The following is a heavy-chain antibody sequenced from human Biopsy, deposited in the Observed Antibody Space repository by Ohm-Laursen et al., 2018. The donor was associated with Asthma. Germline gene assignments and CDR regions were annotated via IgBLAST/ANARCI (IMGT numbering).Heavy chain of an antibody. Sequence: SLRLSCAASGFTFSSYGMYWVRQAPGKGLEWVAVISYDGSNKYYADSVKGRFTISRDSSKNTLYLQMNSLRAEDTAVYYCAKDTEGRYDFWSGLSYNYYGMDVWGQGTTVPVSS. CDR3: AKDTEGRYDFWSGLSYNYYGMDV. J-gene: IGHJ6*02. CDR2: ISYDGSNK. V-gene: IGHV3-30*18. CDR1: GFTFSSYG. D-gene: IGHD3-3*01.